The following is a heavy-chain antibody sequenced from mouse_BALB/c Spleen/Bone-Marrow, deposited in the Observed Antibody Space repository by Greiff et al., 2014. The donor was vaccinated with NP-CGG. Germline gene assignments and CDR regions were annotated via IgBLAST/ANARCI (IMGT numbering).Heavy chain of an antibody. D-gene: IGHD2-10*02. CDR3: ARLKYGNYATYYFDY. Sequence: VQLVESGAELVRPGTSVKISCKASGYTFIKYWLGWVKQRPGHGLEWIGDIYPGGGYTNYNEKFKGKATLTADTSSSTAYMQLSSLTSEDSAVYFCARLKYGNYATYYFDYWGQGTTLTVSS. CDR1: GYTFIKYW. J-gene: IGHJ2*01. V-gene: IGHV1-63*02. CDR2: IYPGGGYT.